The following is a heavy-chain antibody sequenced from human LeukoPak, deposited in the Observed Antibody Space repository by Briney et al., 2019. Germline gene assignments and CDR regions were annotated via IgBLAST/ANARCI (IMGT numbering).Heavy chain of an antibody. CDR1: GGSISSSGYY. D-gene: IGHD3-22*01. V-gene: IGHV4-39*01. J-gene: IGHJ4*02. CDR2: IYYSGST. CDR3: ARVWVIIDY. Sequence: KPSETLSLTCTVSGGSISSSGYYWGWIRQPPGKGLEWIGSIYYSGSTYYNPSLKSRVTISVDTSKNQFSLKPSSVTAADTAVYYCARVWVIIDYWGQGTLVTVSS.